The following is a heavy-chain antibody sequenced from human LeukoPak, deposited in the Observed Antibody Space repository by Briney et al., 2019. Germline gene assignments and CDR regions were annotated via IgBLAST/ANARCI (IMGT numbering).Heavy chain of an antibody. V-gene: IGHV4-59*01. J-gene: IGHJ5*02. CDR2: IYYSGST. D-gene: IGHD2-15*01. CDR1: GGSISSYY. Sequence: SETLSLTCTVSGGSISSYYWSWIRQPPGKGLEWIGYIYYSGSTNYNPSLKSRVTISVDTSKNQFSLKLSSVTAADTAVYYCAREGVLRWFDPWGQGTLVTVSS. CDR3: AREGVLRWFDP.